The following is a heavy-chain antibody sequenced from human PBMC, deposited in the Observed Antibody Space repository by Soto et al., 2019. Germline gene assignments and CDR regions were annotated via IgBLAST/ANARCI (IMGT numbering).Heavy chain of an antibody. J-gene: IGHJ4*02. CDR2: ICYDGSSK. V-gene: IGHV3-33*01. CDR1: GFTFSRYG. Sequence: RSLRLSCAASGFTFSRYGMDWVRQAPGKGLASVAVICYDGSSKFYADSVKGRFTISRDNSKDTLYLQMISLRAEDTAVYCCARDELERLKPRETRYFDFWGQETLVTISS. D-gene: IGHD1-1*01. CDR3: ARDELERLKPRETRYFDF.